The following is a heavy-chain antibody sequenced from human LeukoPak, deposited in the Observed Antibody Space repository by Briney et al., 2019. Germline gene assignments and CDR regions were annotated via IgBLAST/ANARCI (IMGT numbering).Heavy chain of an antibody. D-gene: IGHD2-21*01. CDR2: ISWNSGSI. CDR3: ANHFACGATTCPSFDH. Sequence: PGGSLRLSCAASGFTFDDYAIHWVRQAPGKGLEWVSGISWNSGSIGYADSVKGRFTISRDNAKNSLSLQMNNLRADDTGIYYCANHFACGATTCPSFDHWGQGTLVTVSS. CDR1: GFTFDDYA. V-gene: IGHV3-9*01. J-gene: IGHJ4*02.